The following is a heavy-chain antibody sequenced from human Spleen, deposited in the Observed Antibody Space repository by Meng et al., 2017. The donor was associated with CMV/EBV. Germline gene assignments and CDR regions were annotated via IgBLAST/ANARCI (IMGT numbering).Heavy chain of an antibody. Sequence: GESLKISCVASGFTFSTYSMTWVRQAPGKGLEWVAYLQSDGAIEYYADSMKGRFTISRDNSKNTLYLQMNSLRPEDTAVYYCARVGEPSIVLVPAAIDYWGQGIVVTVSS. CDR3: ARVGEPSIVLVPAAIDY. J-gene: IGHJ4*02. CDR2: LQSDGAIE. D-gene: IGHD2-2*01. V-gene: IGHV3-30*02. CDR1: GFTFSTYS.